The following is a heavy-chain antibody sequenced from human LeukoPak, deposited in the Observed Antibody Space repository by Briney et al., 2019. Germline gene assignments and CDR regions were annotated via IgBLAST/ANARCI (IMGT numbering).Heavy chain of an antibody. CDR1: GYTFTSYG. J-gene: IGHJ4*02. CDR2: ISAYNGNT. D-gene: IGHD3-3*01. CDR3: ARFQGSYDFWSGYFDY. V-gene: IGHV1-18*01. Sequence: GASVKVSCKASGYTFTSYGISWVRQAPGQGLEWMGWISAYNGNTNYAQKLQGRVTMTTDTSTSTAYMELRSLRSDDTAVYYCARFQGSYDFWSGYFDYWAREPWSPSPQ.